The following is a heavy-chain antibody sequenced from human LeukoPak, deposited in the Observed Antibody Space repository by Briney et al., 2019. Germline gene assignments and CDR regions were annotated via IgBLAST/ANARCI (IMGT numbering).Heavy chain of an antibody. V-gene: IGHV4-61*02. CDR2: IHNSGST. J-gene: IGHJ3*02. Sequence: SETLSLTCTVSGASISSGSSYWSWIRQPAGEGLEWIGRIHNSGSTYYNPSLKSRVTISVDTSKNQFSLKLSSVTAADTAIYYCARVHVNSGYYFGDAFDIWGQGTMVTVSS. CDR1: GASISSGSSY. CDR3: ARVHVNSGYYFGDAFDI. D-gene: IGHD3-22*01.